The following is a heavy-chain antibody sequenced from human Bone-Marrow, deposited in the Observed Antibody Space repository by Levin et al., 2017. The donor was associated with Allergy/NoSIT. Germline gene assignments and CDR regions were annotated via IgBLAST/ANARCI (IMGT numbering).Heavy chain of an antibody. D-gene: IGHD3-3*01. J-gene: IGHJ6*02. Sequence: GESLKISCAASGFTFSSYWMHWVRQAPGKGLVWISRINSDGTTTTYADSVRGRFTISRDNAKNTPHLQMNSLRAEDTAVYYCARDYDFWSGHKYYFGMDVWGQGTTVTVSS. CDR2: INSDGTTT. CDR1: GFTFSSYW. CDR3: ARDYDFWSGHKYYFGMDV. V-gene: IGHV3-74*01.